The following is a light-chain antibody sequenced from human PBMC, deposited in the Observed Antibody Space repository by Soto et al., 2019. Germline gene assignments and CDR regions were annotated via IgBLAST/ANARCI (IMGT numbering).Light chain of an antibody. V-gene: IGLV2-8*01. Sequence: QSALTQSPSASGSPGQSVTISCTGTSSDVGGHNYVSWYQHHPGKAPKLIIYEVSKRPSGVPDRFSGSKSGNTASLTVSGLQAEDEAVYYCSFYVRGGSSPVVFGGGTKLTVL. CDR2: EVS. CDR3: SFYVRGGSSPVV. CDR1: SSDVGGHNY. J-gene: IGLJ2*01.